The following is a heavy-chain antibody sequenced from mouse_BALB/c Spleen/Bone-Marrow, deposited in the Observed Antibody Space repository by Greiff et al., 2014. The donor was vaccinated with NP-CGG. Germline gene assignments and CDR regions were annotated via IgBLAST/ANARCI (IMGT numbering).Heavy chain of an antibody. CDR2: VDPSDSKT. CDR1: GYTFTSHW. D-gene: IGHD4-1*01. V-gene: IGHV1-61*01. CDR3: ARNWAFDY. Sequence: VQLQQSGAALVRPGASVKLSCKASGYTFTSHWMNWVKQRPGQGLEWIGMVDPSDSKTHFNQMFKDKATLTVDKSSSTAYMHLSSLTSEDSAVYYCARNWAFDYWGQGTTLTVSS. J-gene: IGHJ2*01.